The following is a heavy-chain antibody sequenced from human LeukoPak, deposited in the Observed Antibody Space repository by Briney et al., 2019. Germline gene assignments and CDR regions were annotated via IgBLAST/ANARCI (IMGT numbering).Heavy chain of an antibody. CDR3: ARQEPGFDI. CDR1: GFTFSTYI. V-gene: IGHV3-48*01. CDR2: ISSSGPI. J-gene: IGHJ3*02. Sequence: PGGSLRLSCAASGFTFSTYIMNWVRQAPGKGLEWVSYISSSGPIYYAASVKGRFTISRDNAKNSLYLQMNSLRAEDTGVYYCARQEPGFDIWGQGTMVNVSS. D-gene: IGHD1-14*01.